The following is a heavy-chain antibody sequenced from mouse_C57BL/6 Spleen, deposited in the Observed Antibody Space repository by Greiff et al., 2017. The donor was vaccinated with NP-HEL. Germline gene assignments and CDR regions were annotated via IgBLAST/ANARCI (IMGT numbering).Heavy chain of an antibody. Sequence: VQLQQSGTELVKPGASVKLSCKASGYTFTSYWMHWVKQRPGQGLEWIGNINPSDGGTNYNEKFKSKATLTVDKSSSTAYMQLSSLTSEDSAVYYCARGIYSNNWGFAYWGQGTLVTVSA. CDR1: GYTFTSYW. CDR3: ARGIYSNNWGFAY. CDR2: INPSDGGT. D-gene: IGHD2-5*01. V-gene: IGHV1-53*01. J-gene: IGHJ3*01.